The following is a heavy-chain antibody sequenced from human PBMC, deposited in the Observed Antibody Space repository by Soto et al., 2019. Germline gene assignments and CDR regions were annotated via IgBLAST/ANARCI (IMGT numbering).Heavy chain of an antibody. V-gene: IGHV4-31*03. D-gene: IGHD3-22*01. CDR3: ARERLTYYAYSSAYLLDY. J-gene: IGHJ4*02. Sequence: QVQLQESGPGLVKPSQTLSLTCTVSGDSISSSGYYWSWIRQHPGKGLEWIGNNYYSGITYYNPSLKRRLTISLDTSKNQFSLKLSSVTAADTAVYYCARERLTYYAYSSAYLLDYWGQGTLVTVSS. CDR2: NYYSGIT. CDR1: GDSISSSGYY.